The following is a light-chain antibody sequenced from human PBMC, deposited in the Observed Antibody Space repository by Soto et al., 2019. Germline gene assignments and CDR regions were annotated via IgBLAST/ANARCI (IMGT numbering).Light chain of an antibody. Sequence: QSVLTQPRSVSGSPGQSVTISCTGTSSDVGGYNYVSWYQQHPGKAPKLMIYDVSKRPSGVPDRFSGSKSGNTASLTISELQAEDEADYYCCSYAGSYRYVFGTGTKVTVL. CDR1: SSDVGGYNY. J-gene: IGLJ1*01. CDR3: CSYAGSYRYV. V-gene: IGLV2-11*01. CDR2: DVS.